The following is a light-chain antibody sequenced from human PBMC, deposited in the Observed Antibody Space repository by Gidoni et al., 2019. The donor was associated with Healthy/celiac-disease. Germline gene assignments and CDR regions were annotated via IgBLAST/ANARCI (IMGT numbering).Light chain of an antibody. CDR1: QSFSSY. V-gene: IGKV3-11*02. CDR3: HQRISWPTT. CDR2: DAS. J-gene: IGKJ2*01. Sequence: EIVLAPAPATLSLSTGERATLSCRASQSFSSYVAWYQQKPGQAPRLLIYDASNSATSIPARFSGRGSGRALTRTISSLEREDFAVYYCHQRISWPTTFGQRTKLEI.